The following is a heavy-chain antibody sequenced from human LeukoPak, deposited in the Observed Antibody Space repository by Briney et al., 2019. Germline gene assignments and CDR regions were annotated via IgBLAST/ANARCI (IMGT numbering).Heavy chain of an antibody. CDR2: MSFDGSHE. Sequence: GGSLRLSCVASGLTFSNSAKHWVRQAPGKGLEWVAIMSFDGSHERYGDSVKGRFTLSRDNSKNTLYLQINSLRTEDTAVYYCARGGKCSDGKCYLIDYWGQGTLVTVSS. V-gene: IGHV3-30*04. CDR3: ARGGKCSDGKCYLIDY. J-gene: IGHJ4*02. D-gene: IGHD2-15*01. CDR1: GLTFSNSA.